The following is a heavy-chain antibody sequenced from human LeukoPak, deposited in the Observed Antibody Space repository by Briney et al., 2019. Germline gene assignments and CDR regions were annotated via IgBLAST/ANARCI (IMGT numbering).Heavy chain of an antibody. CDR3: AREADYYDSSDLFDY. Sequence: PSETLSLTCTVSGGSISSYYWSWIRQPPGKGLEWIGYIYYSGSTNYNPSLKSRVTISVDTSKNQFSLKLSSVTAADTAVYYCAREADYYDSSDLFDYWGQGTLVTVSS. D-gene: IGHD3-22*01. CDR2: IYYSGST. CDR1: GGSISSYY. J-gene: IGHJ4*02. V-gene: IGHV4-59*01.